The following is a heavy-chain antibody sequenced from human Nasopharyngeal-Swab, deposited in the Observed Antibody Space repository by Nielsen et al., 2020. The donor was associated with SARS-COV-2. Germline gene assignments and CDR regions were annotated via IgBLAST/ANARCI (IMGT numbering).Heavy chain of an antibody. Sequence: SVKVSCKASGGTFSSYAISWVRQAPGQGLEWMGGIIPIFGTANYAQKFQGRVTITADESTSTAYMELSSLRSEDTAVYYCASGLSIAARQVYYYYGMDVWGQETTVTVSS. D-gene: IGHD6-6*01. CDR3: ASGLSIAARQVYYYYGMDV. CDR1: GGTFSSYA. J-gene: IGHJ6*02. V-gene: IGHV1-69*13. CDR2: IIPIFGTA.